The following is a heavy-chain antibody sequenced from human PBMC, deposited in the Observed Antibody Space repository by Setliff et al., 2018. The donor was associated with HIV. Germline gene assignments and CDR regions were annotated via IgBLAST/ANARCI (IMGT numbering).Heavy chain of an antibody. CDR2: ISGSGGST. V-gene: IGHV3-23*01. Sequence: GGSLRLSCAASGFTFSSYAMSWVRQAPGKGLEWVSAISGSGGSTYYADSVKGRSTISRDNSKNTLYLQMNSLRAEDTAVYYCAKDPRAAVATICDYWGQGTLVTVPQ. J-gene: IGHJ4*02. D-gene: IGHD5-12*01. CDR3: AKDPRAAVATICDY. CDR1: GFTFSSYA.